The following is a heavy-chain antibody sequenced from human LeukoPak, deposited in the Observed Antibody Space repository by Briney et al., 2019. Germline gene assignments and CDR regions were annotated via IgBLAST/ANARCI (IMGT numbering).Heavy chain of an antibody. J-gene: IGHJ4*02. CDR1: GFTFSNAW. CDR2: IKSKTDGGTT. CDR3: TTDSDYYDSSGYYQGNYFDY. Sequence: GGSLRPSCAASGFTFSNAWMSWVRQAPGKGLEWVGRIKSKTDGGTTDYAAPVKGRFTISRDDSKNTLYLQMNSLKTEDTAVYYCTTDSDYYDSSGYYQGNYFDYWGQGTLVTVSS. D-gene: IGHD3-22*01. V-gene: IGHV3-15*01.